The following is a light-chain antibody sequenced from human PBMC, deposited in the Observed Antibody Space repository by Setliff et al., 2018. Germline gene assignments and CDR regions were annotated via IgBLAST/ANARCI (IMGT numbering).Light chain of an antibody. CDR3: QQYYTTPQT. CDR2: WAS. V-gene: IGKV4-1*01. J-gene: IGKJ1*01. CDR1: QSVLYSSNNQNC. Sequence: DIVMTQSPDSLAVSLGERATINCKSSQSVLYSSNNQNCLAWYQQKPGQPPKLLISWASIRESGVPDRFSGSGSGTDFTLTISSLQAEDVAVYYCQQYYTTPQTFGQGTKVDIK.